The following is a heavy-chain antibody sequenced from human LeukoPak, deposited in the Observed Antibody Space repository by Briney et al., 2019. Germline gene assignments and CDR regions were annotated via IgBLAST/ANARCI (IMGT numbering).Heavy chain of an antibody. V-gene: IGHV4-4*07. Sequence: SETLSLTCTVSGGSISSYYWSWIRQPAGKGLEWIGRIYTSGSTNYNPSLKSRVTMSVDTSKNQFSLKLSSVTAADTAVYYCARGPLWFGELFSYYYYYMDVWGKGTTVTISS. CDR1: GGSISSYY. D-gene: IGHD3-10*01. CDR3: ARGPLWFGELFSYYYYYMDV. J-gene: IGHJ6*03. CDR2: IYTSGST.